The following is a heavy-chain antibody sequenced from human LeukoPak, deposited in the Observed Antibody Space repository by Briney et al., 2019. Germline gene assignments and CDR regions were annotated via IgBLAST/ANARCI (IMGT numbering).Heavy chain of an antibody. D-gene: IGHD3-10*01. J-gene: IGHJ4*02. CDR3: ARERTPKHYYGSGSYDRYFDY. CDR2: ISSSGSTK. V-gene: IGHV3-11*04. Sequence: PGGSLRLSCVASGFTLSDYYMAWIRQPPGKGLEWISFISSSGSTKYYADSVKGRFTISRDTTQNSLYLQMNSLRAEDTAVYYCARERTPKHYYGSGSYDRYFDYWGQGTLVTVSS. CDR1: GFTLSDYY.